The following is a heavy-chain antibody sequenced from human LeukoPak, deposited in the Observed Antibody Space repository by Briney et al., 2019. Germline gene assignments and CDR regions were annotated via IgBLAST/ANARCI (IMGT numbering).Heavy chain of an antibody. Sequence: SETLSLTCTVSGGSISSSSYYWSWIRQPPGKGLEWIGSIYYSGSTYYNPSLKSRVTISVDTSKNQFSLKLSSVTAADTAVYYCASGITIFAVDPHFDYWGLGTLVTVSS. J-gene: IGHJ4*02. CDR1: GGSISSSSYY. V-gene: IGHV4-39*01. D-gene: IGHD3-3*01. CDR3: ASGITIFAVDPHFDY. CDR2: IYYSGST.